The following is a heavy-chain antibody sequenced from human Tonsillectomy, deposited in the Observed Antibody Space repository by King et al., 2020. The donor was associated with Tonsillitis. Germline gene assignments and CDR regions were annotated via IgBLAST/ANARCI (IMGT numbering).Heavy chain of an antibody. Sequence: QLQESGPGLVKPSETLSLTCTVSGDSISSSNYYWGWIRQPPGKGLEWIGSIYYSGSTYHNPSLKSRVTISVDTSKNQFSLKLSSVTAADTALYYWASTDYDFWSPSSPCFDPWGQGTLVTVPS. J-gene: IGHJ5*02. CDR1: GDSISSSNYY. CDR2: IYYSGST. V-gene: IGHV4-39*01. D-gene: IGHD3-3*01. CDR3: ASTDYDFWSPSSPCFDP.